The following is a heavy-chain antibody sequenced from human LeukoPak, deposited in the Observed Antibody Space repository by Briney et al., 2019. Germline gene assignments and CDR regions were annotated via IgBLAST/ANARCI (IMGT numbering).Heavy chain of an antibody. D-gene: IGHD2-2*01. V-gene: IGHV4-4*07. CDR2: IYNSGST. CDR3: AREEGSSTSYYYYYMDV. Sequence: SETLSLTCTVSGGSMRSYSWNWIRQPAGKGLEWIGRIYNSGSTKYNPSLKSRVTMSVDTSKNQFSLKLSSVTAADTAVYYCAREEGSSTSYYYYYMDVWGKGTTVTVSS. CDR1: GGSMRSYS. J-gene: IGHJ6*03.